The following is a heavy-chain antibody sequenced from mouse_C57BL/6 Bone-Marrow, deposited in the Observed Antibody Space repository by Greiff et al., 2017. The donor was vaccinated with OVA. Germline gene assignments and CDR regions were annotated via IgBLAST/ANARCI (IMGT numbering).Heavy chain of an antibody. V-gene: IGHV7-3*01. Sequence: EVKVVESGGGLVQPGGSLSLSCAASGFTFTDYYMSWVRQPSGKALEWLGFIRNKANGYTTEYSASVKGRFTISRDKSQSILYLQMNALRAEDSATYYCARNYDGGAWFAYWGQGTLVTVSA. CDR2: IRNKANGYTT. CDR3: ARNYDGGAWFAY. CDR1: GFTFTDYY. D-gene: IGHD2-12*01. J-gene: IGHJ3*01.